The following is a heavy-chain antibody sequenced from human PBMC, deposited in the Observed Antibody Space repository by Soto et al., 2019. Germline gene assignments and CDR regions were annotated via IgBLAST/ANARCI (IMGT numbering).Heavy chain of an antibody. V-gene: IGHV4-59*01. CDR3: ARATYDFWCGYYYYYGMDV. CDR2: IYYSGST. D-gene: IGHD3-3*01. CDR1: GGSISSYY. J-gene: IGHJ6*02. Sequence: SETLSLTCTVSGGSISSYYWSWIRQPPGKGLEWIGYIYYSGSTNYNPSLKSRVTISVDTSKNQFSLKLSSVTAADTVVYYCARATYDFWCGYYYYYGMDVWGQGTSVTVSS.